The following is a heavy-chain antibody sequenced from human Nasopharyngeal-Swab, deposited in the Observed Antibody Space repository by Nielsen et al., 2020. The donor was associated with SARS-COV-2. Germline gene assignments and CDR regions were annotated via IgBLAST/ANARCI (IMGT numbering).Heavy chain of an antibody. Sequence: GESLKISCAASGFSFNSYDMNWVRQAPGRGLEWISYVSTSGGTIKNADSVKGRFTISRDNTQNSLYLQMKSLRAEDTAVYYCATLSAGGNWFDSWGQGTRSPSPQ. J-gene: IGHJ5*01. V-gene: IGHV3-48*03. CDR3: ATLSAGGNWFDS. D-gene: IGHD6-13*01. CDR1: GFSFNSYD. CDR2: VSTSGGTI.